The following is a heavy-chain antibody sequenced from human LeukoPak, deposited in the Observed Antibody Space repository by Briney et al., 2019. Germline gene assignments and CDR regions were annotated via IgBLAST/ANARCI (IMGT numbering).Heavy chain of an antibody. Sequence: ASVTVSRKASGYTFTGYYMHWVRQAPGQGLEWMGWINPNSGGTNYAQKFQGRVTMTRDTSISTAYMELSRLRSEDTGGYYCAPSLRGYSSIGYWGQGTLVTVSS. CDR1: GYTFTGYY. CDR3: APSLRGYSSIGY. V-gene: IGHV1-2*02. CDR2: INPNSGGT. D-gene: IGHD5-18*01. J-gene: IGHJ4*02.